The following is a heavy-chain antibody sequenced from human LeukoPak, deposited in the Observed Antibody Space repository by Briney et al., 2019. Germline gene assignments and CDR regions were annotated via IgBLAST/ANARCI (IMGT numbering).Heavy chain of an antibody. CDR1: GYTFSTYA. Sequence: ASVKVSCQASGYTFSTYAITWVRQAPGQGLEWMGWITADNSNTNYAQKLQGRVTMTKDPSTSTSYLELRSLIADDTAVYYCARVRTIFGAVISPDALDIWGQGTLVTVSS. J-gene: IGHJ3*02. CDR2: ITADNSNT. CDR3: ARVRTIFGAVISPDALDI. D-gene: IGHD3-3*01. V-gene: IGHV1-18*01.